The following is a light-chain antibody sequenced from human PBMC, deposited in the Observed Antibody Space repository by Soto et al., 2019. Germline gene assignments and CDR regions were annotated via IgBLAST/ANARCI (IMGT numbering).Light chain of an antibody. CDR1: SSNIGSNY. V-gene: IGLV1-47*01. Sequence: QSVLTQPPSASGTPGQRVTISCSGSSSNIGSNYVYWYQQLPGTDPKLLIYRNNQRPSGVPDRFSGSKSGTSASLAISGLRSADEAAYYCAAWDDSLSGFLFGGGTKLTVL. CDR3: AAWDDSLSGFL. J-gene: IGLJ2*01. CDR2: RNN.